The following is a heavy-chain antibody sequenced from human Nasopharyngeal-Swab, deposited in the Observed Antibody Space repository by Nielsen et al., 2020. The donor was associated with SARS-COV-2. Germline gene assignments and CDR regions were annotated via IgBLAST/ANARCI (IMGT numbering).Heavy chain of an antibody. J-gene: IGHJ6*03. V-gene: IGHV4-39*01. CDR2: IYYSGST. CDR3: ARHFQDVTIFGVVIPGDYMDV. D-gene: IGHD3-3*01. Sequence: PGKGPEWIGSIYYSGSTYYNPSLKSRVTISVDTSKNQFSLKLSSVTAADTAVYYCARHFQDVTIFGVVIPGDYMDVWGKGATVTVSS.